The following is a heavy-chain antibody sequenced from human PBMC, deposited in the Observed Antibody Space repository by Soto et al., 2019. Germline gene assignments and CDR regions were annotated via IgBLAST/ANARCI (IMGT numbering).Heavy chain of an antibody. V-gene: IGHV3-30*18. J-gene: IGHJ4*02. Sequence: QVQLVESRGGVVQPGRSLRLSCAASGFTFSTYGMHWVRQAPGKGLEWVAVMSYDGSNKYYADSVRGRFTISRDNSKNTLYLQMNSLRVEDTAVYYCAKGGGSYYRHPRIDHWGQGTLLTVSS. D-gene: IGHD1-26*01. CDR1: GFTFSTYG. CDR2: MSYDGSNK. CDR3: AKGGGSYYRHPRIDH.